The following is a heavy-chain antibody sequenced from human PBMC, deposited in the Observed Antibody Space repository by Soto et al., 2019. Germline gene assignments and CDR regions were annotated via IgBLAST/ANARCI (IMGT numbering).Heavy chain of an antibody. D-gene: IGHD3-10*01. CDR3: GGSGSYYREDY. J-gene: IGHJ4*02. V-gene: IGHV3-23*01. CDR2: ISGSGGST. Sequence: EVQLLESGGGLVQPGGSLRLSCAASGLTFSSYAMTWVRQAPGKGLEWVSAISGSGGSTYYADSVKGRFTISRDNSKNTLYLQMNSLRAEDTAVYYCGGSGSYYREDYWGQGTLVTVSS. CDR1: GLTFSSYA.